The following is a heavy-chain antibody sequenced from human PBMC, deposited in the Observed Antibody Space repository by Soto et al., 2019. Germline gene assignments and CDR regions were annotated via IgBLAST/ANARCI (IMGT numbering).Heavy chain of an antibody. CDR1: GDSINISHW. V-gene: IGHV4-4*02. CDR2: ISHSGST. D-gene: IGHD6-13*01. CDR3: AVFRSSWFGDGRLDS. J-gene: IGHJ4*02. Sequence: SETLSLTCAVSGDSINISHWWNWVRQPPEKGLEWIGQISHSGSTNYNPSFQGHVTISADKSTSKAYLQWNSLEASDTAIYYCAVFRSSWFGDGRLDSWGPGTQVTVSS.